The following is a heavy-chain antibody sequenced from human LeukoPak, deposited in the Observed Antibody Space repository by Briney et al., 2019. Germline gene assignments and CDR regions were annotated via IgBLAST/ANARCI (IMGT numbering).Heavy chain of an antibody. D-gene: IGHD3-22*01. CDR2: ISYDGSNK. CDR3: ARGVHYYDSSGSGSGPFFDY. Sequence: GRSLRLSCAASGFTFSSYAMHWVRQAPGKGLEWVAVISYDGSNKCYADSVKGRFTISRDNSKNTLYLQMNSLGAEDTAVYYCARGVHYYDSSGSGSGPFFDYWGQGTLVTVSS. CDR1: GFTFSSYA. J-gene: IGHJ4*02. V-gene: IGHV3-30*01.